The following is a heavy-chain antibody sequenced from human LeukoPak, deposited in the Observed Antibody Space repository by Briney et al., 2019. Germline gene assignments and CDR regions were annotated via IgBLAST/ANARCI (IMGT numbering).Heavy chain of an antibody. Sequence: PGRSPRLSCAASGFTFSTYAMYWVRQAPGKGLEWVAVISYDGSNKYYADSVKGRFTISRDNSKNTLYLQMNSLRAEDTAVNYCARGGSAWAIDCWGQGTLVPVSS. CDR2: ISYDGSNK. CDR1: GFTFSTYA. CDR3: ARGGSAWAIDC. J-gene: IGHJ4*02. V-gene: IGHV3-30-3*01. D-gene: IGHD6-19*01.